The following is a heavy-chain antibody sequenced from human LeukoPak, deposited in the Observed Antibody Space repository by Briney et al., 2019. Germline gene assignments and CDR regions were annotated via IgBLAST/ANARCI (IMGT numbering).Heavy chain of an antibody. CDR1: GYTFTDYY. D-gene: IGHD1-1*01. Sequence: ASVKVSCKASGYTFTDYYIHWVRQAPGQGLEWMGWISPDIGGTNYAQKFQGRVTMTRDTSISTAYMELSRLTSDDTAVYYCVRDLDRGLNFVDPWGQGALVTVSS. J-gene: IGHJ5*02. CDR3: VRDLDRGLNFVDP. CDR2: ISPDIGGT. V-gene: IGHV1-2*02.